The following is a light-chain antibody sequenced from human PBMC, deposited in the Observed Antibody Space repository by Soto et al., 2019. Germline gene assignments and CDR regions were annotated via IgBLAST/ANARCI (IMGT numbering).Light chain of an antibody. CDR1: QSISSY. CDR2: AAS. CDR3: QQSYSTLVT. V-gene: IGKV1-39*01. J-gene: IGKJ2*01. Sequence: DIQMTPSPSSLSASVGDRVTIPCRASQSISSYLNWYQQKPGKAPKLLIYAASSLQSGVPSRFSGSGFGTDFTLTISSLQPEDFAAYYCQQSYSTLVTFGHGTKLEIK.